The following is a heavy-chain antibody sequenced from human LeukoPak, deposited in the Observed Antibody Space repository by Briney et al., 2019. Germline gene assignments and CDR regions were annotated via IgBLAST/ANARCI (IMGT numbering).Heavy chain of an antibody. CDR3: ARDASEDAFDI. J-gene: IGHJ3*02. CDR2: IYTSGST. V-gene: IGHV4-4*07. CDR1: GGSISSYY. Sequence: SETLSLTCTASGGSISSYYWSWIRQPAGKGLEWIGRIYTSGSTNYNPSLKSPVAMSLDTSNNCFSLKLRSVTAAGTAVYYCARDASEDAFDIWGQGTMVTVSS. D-gene: IGHD2-2*01.